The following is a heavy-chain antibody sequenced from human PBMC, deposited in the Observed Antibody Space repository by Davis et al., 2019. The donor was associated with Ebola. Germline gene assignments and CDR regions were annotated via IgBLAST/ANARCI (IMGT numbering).Heavy chain of an antibody. CDR3: AREGYGSGDAFDI. Sequence: PSETLSLTCAVYGGSFSGYYWSWIRQPPGKGLEWIGEINHSGSTNYNPSLKSRVTISVDKSKNQFSLKLSSVTAADTAVYYCAREGYGSGDAFDIWGQGTMVTVSS. CDR2: INHSGST. D-gene: IGHD3-10*01. CDR1: GGSFSGYY. J-gene: IGHJ3*02. V-gene: IGHV4-34*01.